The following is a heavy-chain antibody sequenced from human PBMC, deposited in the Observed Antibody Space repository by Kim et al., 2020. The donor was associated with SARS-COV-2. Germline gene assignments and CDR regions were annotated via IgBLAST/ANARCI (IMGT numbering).Heavy chain of an antibody. CDR3: ARDDSSGYYKDAFDI. D-gene: IGHD3-22*01. CDR2: IYHSGST. J-gene: IGHJ3*02. V-gene: IGHV4-30-2*01. CDR1: GGSISSGGYS. Sequence: SETLSLTCAVSGGSISSGGYSWSWIRQPPGKGLEWIGYIYHSGSTYYNPSLKSRVTISVDRSKNQFSLKLSSVTAADTPVYYCARDDSSGYYKDAFDIWGQGTMVTVSS.